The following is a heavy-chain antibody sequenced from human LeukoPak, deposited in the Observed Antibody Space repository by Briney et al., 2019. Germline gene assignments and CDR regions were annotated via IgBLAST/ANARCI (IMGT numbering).Heavy chain of an antibody. CDR2: INHSGST. CDR3: ARVKIEGDFWSGYYDITFDY. J-gene: IGHJ4*02. CDR1: GGSFSGYY. D-gene: IGHD3-3*01. V-gene: IGHV4-34*01. Sequence: KRSETESLTCAVYGGSFSGYYWSWIRQPPGKGLEWIGEINHSGSTNYNPSLKSQFTISVDTSKNQFSLKLSSVTAADTAVYYCARVKIEGDFWSGYYDITFDYWGQGTLATLSS.